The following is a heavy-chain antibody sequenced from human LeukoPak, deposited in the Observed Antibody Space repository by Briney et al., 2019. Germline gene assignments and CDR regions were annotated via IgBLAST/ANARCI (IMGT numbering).Heavy chain of an antibody. CDR1: GFTFSGSA. Sequence: GGSLKLSCAASGFTFSGSAMHWVRQASGKGLEWVGLIRTKGKSYATEYAASVKGRFIISRDDLKNTAYLQMNSLKIEDTAVYYCTRTTVTMADWFDPWGQGTLVTVSS. V-gene: IGHV3-73*01. J-gene: IGHJ5*02. CDR2: IRTKGKSYAT. CDR3: TRTTVTMADWFDP. D-gene: IGHD4-17*01.